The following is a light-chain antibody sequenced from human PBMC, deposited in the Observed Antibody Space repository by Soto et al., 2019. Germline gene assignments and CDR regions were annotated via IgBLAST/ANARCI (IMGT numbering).Light chain of an antibody. V-gene: IGKV1D-13*01. CDR2: SVS. Sequence: AIPLTQSPSSLSASVGDRVTMTCRASQVIRSALAWYQQKPGKAPDLLIYSVSRLQSGVPSRFSGSGSGTDFTLTISSLQPEDSATYYCQQFNDYLLTFGGGTKVEIK. CDR1: QVIRSA. CDR3: QQFNDYLLT. J-gene: IGKJ4*01.